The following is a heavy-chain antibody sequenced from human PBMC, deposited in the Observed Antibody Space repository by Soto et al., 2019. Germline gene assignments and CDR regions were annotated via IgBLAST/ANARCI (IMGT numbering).Heavy chain of an antibody. CDR3: ARDQCSSTSCYDGGNFDY. V-gene: IGHV3-48*01. J-gene: IGHJ4*02. D-gene: IGHD2-2*01. CDR1: GFTFSSYS. CDR2: ITGSSSTI. Sequence: EVQLVESGGGLVQPGGSLRLSCAASGFTFSSYSMNWVRQAPGKGLEWVSYITGSSSTISYADSVKGRFTISRDNAKNSLYMQMNSLRAEDTAVYYCARDQCSSTSCYDGGNFDYWGQGTLVTVSS.